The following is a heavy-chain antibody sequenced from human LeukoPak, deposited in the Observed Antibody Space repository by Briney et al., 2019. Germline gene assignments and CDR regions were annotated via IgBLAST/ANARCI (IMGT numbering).Heavy chain of an antibody. D-gene: IGHD3-10*01. V-gene: IGHV3-23*01. CDR1: GFTFSSYA. CDR3: AKAYYGSGSYARGLFDY. Sequence: GGSLRLSCAASGFTFSSYAMSWVRQAPGKGLEWVSAISGSGGSTYYADSVKGRFTISRDNSKNTLYLQMNSLRAEDTTVYYCAKAYYGSGSYARGLFDYWGQGTLVTVSS. CDR2: ISGSGGST. J-gene: IGHJ4*02.